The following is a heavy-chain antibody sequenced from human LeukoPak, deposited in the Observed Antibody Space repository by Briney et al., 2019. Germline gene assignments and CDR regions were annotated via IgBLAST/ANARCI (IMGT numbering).Heavy chain of an antibody. CDR3: ARDGDFTKQLATGCFDY. D-gene: IGHD6-13*01. CDR1: GFSFSTFV. J-gene: IGHJ4*02. V-gene: IGHV3-33*01. Sequence: PGGSLRLSCAASGFSFSTFVMHWVRQAPGKGLERVALIWYDGGNIFYADSVKGRFTISRDNSKNTLYLQMNSLRDEDTAVYYCARDGDFTKQLATGCFDYWGQGSLVTVSS. CDR2: IWYDGGNI.